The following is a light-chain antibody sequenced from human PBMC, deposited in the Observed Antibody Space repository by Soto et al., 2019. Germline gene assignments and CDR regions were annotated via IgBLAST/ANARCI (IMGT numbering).Light chain of an antibody. V-gene: IGKV3-15*01. Sequence: EIVMTQSPATLSVSPGERATLSCRASQSVSSNLAWYQQKPGQAPRLLIYGASTRATGIPARFSGSGSGTEFTLTITSLQSEDFAVYYCQQCEDWPWTFGQGTKVEIK. CDR2: GAS. J-gene: IGKJ1*01. CDR3: QQCEDWPWT. CDR1: QSVSSN.